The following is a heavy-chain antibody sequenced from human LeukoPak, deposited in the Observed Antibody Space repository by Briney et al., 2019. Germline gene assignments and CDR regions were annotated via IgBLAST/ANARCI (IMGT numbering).Heavy chain of an antibody. Sequence: PGGSLRLSCAASGFTFSSYWMSWVRQAPGKGLEWVADIKQDGSEKYYVDSVKGRFTISRDNAKNSLYLQMNSLRAEDTAVYYCARSLRVWYDSSGPPDYWGQGTLVTVSS. J-gene: IGHJ4*02. D-gene: IGHD3-22*01. CDR2: IKQDGSEK. CDR1: GFTFSSYW. CDR3: ARSLRVWYDSSGPPDY. V-gene: IGHV3-7*01.